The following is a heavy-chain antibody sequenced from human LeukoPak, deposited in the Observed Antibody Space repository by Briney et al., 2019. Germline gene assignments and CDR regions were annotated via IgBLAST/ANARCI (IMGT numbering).Heavy chain of an antibody. V-gene: IGHV4-34*01. CDR1: GGSFSGYH. CDR2: INHSGST. J-gene: IGHJ4*02. CDR3: ARGNYDYFDS. Sequence: KPSETLSLTCAVYGGSFSGYHWSWIRQPPGKGLEWIGEINHSGSTNYNPSLKSRVTISVDTSKNQFSLKLSSVTAADTAVYFCARGNYDYFDSWGQGTLVTVSS. D-gene: IGHD1-7*01.